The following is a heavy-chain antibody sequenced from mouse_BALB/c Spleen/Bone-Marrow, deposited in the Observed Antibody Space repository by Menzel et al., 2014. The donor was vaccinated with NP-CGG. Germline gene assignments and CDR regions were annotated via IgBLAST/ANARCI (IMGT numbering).Heavy chain of an antibody. CDR1: GFTFSSYG. CDR2: INSNGGST. J-gene: IGHJ2*03. Sequence: EVKLVESGGGLVQPGGSLKLSCAASGFTFSSYGMSSVRQTPDKRLELVATINSNGGSTYYPDSVKGRFTISRDNAKNTLYLQMSSLKSEDTAMYYCARVWYFDYWGQGTSLTVSS. V-gene: IGHV5-6-3*01. CDR3: ARVWYFDY.